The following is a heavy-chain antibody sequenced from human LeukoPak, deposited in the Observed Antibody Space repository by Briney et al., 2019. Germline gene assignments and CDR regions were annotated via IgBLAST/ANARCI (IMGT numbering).Heavy chain of an antibody. CDR2: ISAYNGNT. D-gene: IGHD6-19*01. CDR3: ARDPGSFLSSSGWLNWFDP. V-gene: IGHV1-18*01. J-gene: IGHJ5*02. CDR1: GYTFTRFG. Sequence: ASVTVSCKASGYTFTRFGINWVRQAPGQGLEWMGWISAYNGNTNYAQKFQGRVTMTTDTSTSTVYMELRSLRSDDTAVYYCARDPGSFLSSSGWLNWFDPWGQGTLVIVSS.